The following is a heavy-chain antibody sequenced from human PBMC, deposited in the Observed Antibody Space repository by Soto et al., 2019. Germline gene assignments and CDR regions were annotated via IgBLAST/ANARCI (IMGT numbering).Heavy chain of an antibody. CDR1: GYTFTSYG. CDR2: ISAHNGNT. CDR3: ARGRYGDY. J-gene: IGHJ4*02. V-gene: IGHV1-18*01. D-gene: IGHD1-1*01. Sequence: QVHLVQSGAEVKKPGASVKVSCKASGYTFTSYGNTWVRQAPGQGLEWMGWISAHNGNTDYAQKLQGRVIVTRDTSTSTAYMELRSLRSDVTAVYYCARGRYGDYWGQGALVTVSS.